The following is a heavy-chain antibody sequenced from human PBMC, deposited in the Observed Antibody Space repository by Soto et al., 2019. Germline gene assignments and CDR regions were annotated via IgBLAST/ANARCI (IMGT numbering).Heavy chain of an antibody. Sequence: GESLKISCNGSGYSFTNYWIGWVLQMPGKGLEWMGIIYPHDSDIRYSPSFQGQVTISADKSVSTAYLQWSSLKASDTAMYYCARYSSGSPGFDYWGQGTLVTVSS. CDR2: IYPHDSDI. D-gene: IGHD6-19*01. J-gene: IGHJ4*02. V-gene: IGHV5-51*01. CDR3: ARYSSGSPGFDY. CDR1: GYSFTNYW.